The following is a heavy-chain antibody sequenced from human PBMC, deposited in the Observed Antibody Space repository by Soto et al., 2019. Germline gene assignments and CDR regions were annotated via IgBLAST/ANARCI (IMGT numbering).Heavy chain of an antibody. J-gene: IGHJ4*02. CDR1: GGSISSYY. V-gene: IGHV4-59*08. D-gene: IGHD3-10*01. Sequence: SETLSLTCTVSGGSISSYYWSWIRQPPGKGLEWIGYIYYSGSTNYNPSLKSRVTISVDTSKNQFSLKLSSVTAADTAVYYCARHSPLLWFGELSHPFDYWGQGTLVTVSS. CDR2: IYYSGST. CDR3: ARHSPLLWFGELSHPFDY.